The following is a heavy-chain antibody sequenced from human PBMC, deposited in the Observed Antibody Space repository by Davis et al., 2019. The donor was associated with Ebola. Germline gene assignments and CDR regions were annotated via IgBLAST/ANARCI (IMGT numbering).Heavy chain of an antibody. CDR1: GFTFSSYG. CDR3: TTGNYDFWSGEYYYYYYGMDV. J-gene: IGHJ6*02. Sequence: GGSLRLSCAASGFTFSSYGMHWVRQAPGKGLEWVAVISYDGSNKYYADSVKGRFTISRDNSKNTLYLQMNSLKTEDTAVYYCTTGNYDFWSGEYYYYYYGMDVWGQGTTVTVSS. CDR2: ISYDGSNK. V-gene: IGHV3-30*03. D-gene: IGHD3-3*01.